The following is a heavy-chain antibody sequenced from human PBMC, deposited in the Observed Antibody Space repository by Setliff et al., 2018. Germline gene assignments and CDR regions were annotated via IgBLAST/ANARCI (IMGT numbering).Heavy chain of an antibody. J-gene: IGHJ6*03. D-gene: IGHD6-19*01. CDR3: AREIAAVPATNYYYYIDV. CDR1: GFAFSNYY. V-gene: IGHV3-11*01. Sequence: TGGSLRLSCAASGFAFSNYYMTWIRQAPGKGPEWVSYMSTNGHIVHYADSVKGRFTISRDNGKNSLFLQMNSLRVEDTAIYYCAREIAAVPATNYYYYIDVWGEGTAVTVSS. CDR2: MSTNGHIV.